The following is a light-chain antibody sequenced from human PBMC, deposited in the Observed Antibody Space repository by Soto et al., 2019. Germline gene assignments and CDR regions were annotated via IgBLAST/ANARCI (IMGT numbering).Light chain of an antibody. J-gene: IGLJ3*02. V-gene: IGLV1-40*01. Sequence: QSVLTQPPSVSGAPGQRVTISCTESSSNIGAGYDVHWYQQLPGTAPKLLIYGNSNRPSGVPDRFSGSKSGTSASLAITGLQADDEDDYYCQSYDSSMRGWVFGGGTKLTVL. CDR1: SSNIGAGYD. CDR3: QSYDSSMRGWV. CDR2: GNS.